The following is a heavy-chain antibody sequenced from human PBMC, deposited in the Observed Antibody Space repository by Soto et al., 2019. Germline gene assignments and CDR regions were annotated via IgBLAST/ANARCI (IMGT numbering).Heavy chain of an antibody. Sequence: SGPTLVNPTQTLTLTCIFSGFSLRTSGVVVGWIRQPPGKALEWLGFIYWNDDKRYSPSLKSRLTITKDTSKNQVVLTMTNMDPVDTATYYCAKSGSSGWYGWFDPLGQGALVTVSS. CDR3: AKSGSSGWYGWFDP. J-gene: IGHJ5*02. CDR1: GFSLRTSGVV. CDR2: IYWNDDK. V-gene: IGHV2-5*01. D-gene: IGHD6-19*01.